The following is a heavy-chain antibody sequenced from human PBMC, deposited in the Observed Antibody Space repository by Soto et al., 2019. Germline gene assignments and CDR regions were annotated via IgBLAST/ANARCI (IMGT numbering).Heavy chain of an antibody. D-gene: IGHD3-10*01. J-gene: IGHJ3*02. V-gene: IGHV1-18*01. Sequence: QVQLVQSGAEVKKPGASVKVSCKASGYTFTSYGISWVRQAPGQGLEWMGWIRAYNGNTNYAQKLQGRVTMTTDTSTSTAYMELRSLRSDDTAVYYCASGITMVRGVRARDVNDAFDIWGQGTMVTVSS. CDR2: IRAYNGNT. CDR1: GYTFTSYG. CDR3: ASGITMVRGVRARDVNDAFDI.